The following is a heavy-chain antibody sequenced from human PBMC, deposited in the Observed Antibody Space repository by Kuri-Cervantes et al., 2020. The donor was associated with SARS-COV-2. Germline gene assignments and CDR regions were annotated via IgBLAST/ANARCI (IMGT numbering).Heavy chain of an antibody. J-gene: IGHJ4*02. CDR1: GGSISSSSYY. Sequence: GSLRLSCTVSGGSISSSSYYWSWIRQPPGKGLEWIGYIYYSGSTNYNPSLKSRVTISVDTSKNQFSLKLSSVTAADTAVYYCARVLSGPRSFDYWGQGTLVTVSS. V-gene: IGHV4-61*01. D-gene: IGHD3-3*01. CDR3: ARVLSGPRSFDY. CDR2: IYYSGST.